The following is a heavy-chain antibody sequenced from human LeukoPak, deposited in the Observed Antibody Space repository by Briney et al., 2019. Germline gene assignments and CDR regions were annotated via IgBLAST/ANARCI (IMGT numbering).Heavy chain of an antibody. J-gene: IGHJ2*01. CDR1: GFTFNAYY. CDR3: ARDWPGISLHFDL. CDR2: INPNTGDT. Sequence: ASVKVSCKASGFTFNAYYIHWVRQAPGQGLEWMGWINPNTGDTNLAQKFRGRVAMTRDTSLSTAYMDLSRLTSDDTAVYYCARDWPGISLHFDLWGRGTLITVSS. V-gene: IGHV1-2*02. D-gene: IGHD2-15*01.